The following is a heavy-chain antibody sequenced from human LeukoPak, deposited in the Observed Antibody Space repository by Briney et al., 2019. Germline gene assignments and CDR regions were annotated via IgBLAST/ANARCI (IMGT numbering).Heavy chain of an antibody. CDR3: ARVGYCSSTSCTDAFDI. J-gene: IGHJ3*02. D-gene: IGHD2-2*01. CDR1: GGSISSSNW. Sequence: SETLSLTGAVSGGSISSSNWWSWVRQPPGKGLEWIGEIYHSGSTNYNPSLKSRVTISVDKSKNQFSLKLSSVTAADTAVYYCARVGYCSSTSCTDAFDIWGQGTMVTVSS. V-gene: IGHV4-4*02. CDR2: IYHSGST.